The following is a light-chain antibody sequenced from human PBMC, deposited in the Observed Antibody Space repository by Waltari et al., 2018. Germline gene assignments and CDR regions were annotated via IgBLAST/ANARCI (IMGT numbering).Light chain of an antibody. CDR1: QSVSRS. V-gene: IGKV3-20*01. CDR2: GAS. Sequence: SCRASQSVSRSVAWYQQKPGQAPRLLIFGASNRATGIPDRFSGSGSGTDFSLTISRLEPEDFAVYYCQHYVSLPATFGQGTKVEIK. J-gene: IGKJ1*01. CDR3: QHYVSLPAT.